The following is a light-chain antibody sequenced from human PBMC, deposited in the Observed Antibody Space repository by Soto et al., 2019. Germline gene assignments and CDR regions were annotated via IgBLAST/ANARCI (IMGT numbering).Light chain of an antibody. Sequence: DIQMTQSPSTLSGSVGDRVTITCRASQTISSWLAWYQQKPGKAPKLLIYKASTLKSGVPSRFSGSGSGTEFTLTISSLQSEDSAVYYCQQYKNWLALTFGGGTKVDIK. CDR1: QTISSW. CDR3: QQYKNWLALT. V-gene: IGKV1-5*03. CDR2: KAS. J-gene: IGKJ4*01.